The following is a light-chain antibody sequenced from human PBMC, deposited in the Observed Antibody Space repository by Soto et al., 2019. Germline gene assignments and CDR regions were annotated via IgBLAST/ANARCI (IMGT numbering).Light chain of an antibody. CDR3: QQYNSYTWT. CDR1: QSVGSD. CDR2: DIF. J-gene: IGKJ1*01. V-gene: IGKV3D-15*01. Sequence: EIVMTQSPATLSVSPGERATLSCRASQSVGSDLAWYQQKPGQAPRIVIYDIFTRETGVPTRISGSGSGTEFTLTISSLQPDDLATYYCQQYNSYTWTFGQGTQVDIK.